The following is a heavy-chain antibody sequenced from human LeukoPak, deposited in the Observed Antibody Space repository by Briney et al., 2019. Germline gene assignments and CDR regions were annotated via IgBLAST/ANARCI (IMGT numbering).Heavy chain of an antibody. CDR3: ARDKGIRFLGWVDLYYYYGMDV. D-gene: IGHD3-3*01. CDR1: GYTFTGYY. J-gene: IGHJ6*02. CDR2: INPNSGGT. V-gene: IGHV1-2*04. Sequence: ASVKVSCKASGYTFTGYYMHWVRQAPGQGLEWMGWINPNSGGTNYAQKFQGWVTMTRDTSISTAYMELSRLRSDDTAVYYCARDKGIRFLGWVDLYYYYGMDVWGQGTTVTVSS.